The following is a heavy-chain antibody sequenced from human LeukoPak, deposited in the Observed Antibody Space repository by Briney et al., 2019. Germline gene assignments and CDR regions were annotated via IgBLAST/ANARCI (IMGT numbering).Heavy chain of an antibody. Sequence: SETLSLTCTVSGASISSSGYYWFWIRQPPGKGLEWIGSIYYSGRTYYNPPLKSRVTISVDTSKNQFSLKLSSVTAADTAVYYCARRYSNYFIDYWGQGTLVTVSS. D-gene: IGHD4-11*01. CDR3: ARRYSNYFIDY. J-gene: IGHJ4*02. CDR2: IYYSGRT. V-gene: IGHV4-39*01. CDR1: GASISSSGYY.